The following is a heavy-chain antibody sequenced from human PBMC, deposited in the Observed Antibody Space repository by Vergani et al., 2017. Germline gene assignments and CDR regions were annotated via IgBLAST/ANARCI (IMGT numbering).Heavy chain of an antibody. D-gene: IGHD3-10*01. J-gene: IGHJ6*02. CDR3: ARDPLYNTTWPFLLLDMDV. Sequence: QVQLQESGPGLVRPSQTLSLTCTVSGGSISSGSYYWSWFRQPAGKGLEWIGRFYTGGGTSYNPSLKSRVTISVDTSKNQFSLQLSTVTAADTAVYYCARDPLYNTTWPFLLLDMDVWGQGTTVTVSS. V-gene: IGHV4-61*02. CDR1: GGSISSGSYY. CDR2: FYTGGGT.